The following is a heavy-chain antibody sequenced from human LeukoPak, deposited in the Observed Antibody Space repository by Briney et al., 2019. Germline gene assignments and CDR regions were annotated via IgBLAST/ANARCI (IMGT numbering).Heavy chain of an antibody. CDR3: ARDLHLGWGIFSLSPFVL. V-gene: IGHV1-18*01. CDR2: ISAYNGNT. CDR1: GYTITSYG. J-gene: IGHJ3*01. D-gene: IGHD3-3*02. Sequence: GASVKVSCKASGYTITSYGISWVRQAPGQGLEWMGWISAYNGNTNYAQRFQGRLTMTTDSSTSTAYMDLKSLRSDDTAMYYCARDLHLGWGIFSLSPFVLWGKGTRVPV.